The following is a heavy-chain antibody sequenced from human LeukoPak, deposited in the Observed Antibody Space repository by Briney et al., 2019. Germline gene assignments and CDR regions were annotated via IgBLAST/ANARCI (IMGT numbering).Heavy chain of an antibody. J-gene: IGHJ4*02. Sequence: SETLSLTCSVSGGSISDFYWSWIRQPAGKGLEWIGRIYSSGNTNYNPSLKSRVTMSLDASKNQFSLKLSSLTAADTPVYYCARNSGDYWGQGTLVTVSS. CDR2: IYSSGNT. CDR1: GGSISDFY. V-gene: IGHV4-4*07. D-gene: IGHD4-23*01. CDR3: ARNSGDY.